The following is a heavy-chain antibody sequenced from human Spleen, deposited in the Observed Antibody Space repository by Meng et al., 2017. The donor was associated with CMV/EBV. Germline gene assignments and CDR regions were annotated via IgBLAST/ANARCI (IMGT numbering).Heavy chain of an antibody. Sequence: GGSLRLSCAASGFSFSNYGMGWVRQAPGKGLEWVSAISGSGGSTYYADSVKGRFTISRDNSKNTLYVQMNSLRAEDTAVYYCARATGRHYYGMDVWGQGTTVTVSS. CDR1: GFSFSNYG. D-gene: IGHD4-17*01. V-gene: IGHV3-23*01. CDR3: ARATGRHYYGMDV. J-gene: IGHJ6*02. CDR2: ISGSGGST.